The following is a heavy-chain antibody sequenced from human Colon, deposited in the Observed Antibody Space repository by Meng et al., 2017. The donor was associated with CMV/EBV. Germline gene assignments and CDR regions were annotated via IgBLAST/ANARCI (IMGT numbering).Heavy chain of an antibody. CDR3: ARAELPSVSWFDP. CDR2: IIPIFGTA. V-gene: IGHV1-69*05. Sequence: SLMVSCNASGGTFSSYAISWVRQAPGQGLEWMGGIIPIFGTANYAQKFQGRVTITTDESTSTAYMELSSLRSEDTAVYYCARAELPSVSWFDPWGQGTLVTVSS. J-gene: IGHJ5*02. D-gene: IGHD1-7*01. CDR1: GGTFSSYA.